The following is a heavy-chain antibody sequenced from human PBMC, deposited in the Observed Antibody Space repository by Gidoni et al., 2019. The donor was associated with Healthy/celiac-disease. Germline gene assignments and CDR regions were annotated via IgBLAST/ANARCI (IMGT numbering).Heavy chain of an antibody. CDR3: ARRTTVVTTIYYYYMDV. D-gene: IGHD4-17*01. Sequence: QVQLQESGPGLVKPSGTLSLTCAVAGGSTSSSNCGRWVRQPPGKGLEWIGEIYHSGSTNSNPSLKSRVTISVDKSKNQFSLKLSSVTAADTAVYYCARRTTVVTTIYYYYMDVWGKGTTVTVSS. CDR1: GGSTSSSNC. CDR2: IYHSGST. J-gene: IGHJ6*03. V-gene: IGHV4-4*02.